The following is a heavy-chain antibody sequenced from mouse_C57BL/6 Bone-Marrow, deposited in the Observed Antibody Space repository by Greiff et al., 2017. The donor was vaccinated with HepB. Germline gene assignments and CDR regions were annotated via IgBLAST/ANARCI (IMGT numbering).Heavy chain of an antibody. CDR2: IRNKANGYTT. Sequence: EVKVVESGGGLVQPGGSLSLSCAASGFTFTDYYMSWVRQPPGKALEWLGFIRNKANGYTTEYSASVKGRFTISRDNSQSILYLQMNALRAEDSATYYCARYGYPAWFAYWGQGTLVTVSA. J-gene: IGHJ3*01. V-gene: IGHV7-3*01. D-gene: IGHD1-2*01. CDR3: ARYGYPAWFAY. CDR1: GFTFTDYY.